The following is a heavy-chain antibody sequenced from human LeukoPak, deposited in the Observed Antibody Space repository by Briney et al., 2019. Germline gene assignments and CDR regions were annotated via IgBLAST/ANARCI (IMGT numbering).Heavy chain of an antibody. J-gene: IGHJ4*02. Sequence: GASVKVSCKASGYTFTSYDINWVRQATGQGLEWMGWMNPNSGNTGYAQKFQGRVTMTRNTSISTAYMELSSLRSGDTAVYYCARTEKRWLQLPGVWGQGTLVTVSS. D-gene: IGHD5-24*01. V-gene: IGHV1-8*01. CDR2: MNPNSGNT. CDR3: ARTEKRWLQLPGV. CDR1: GYTFTSYD.